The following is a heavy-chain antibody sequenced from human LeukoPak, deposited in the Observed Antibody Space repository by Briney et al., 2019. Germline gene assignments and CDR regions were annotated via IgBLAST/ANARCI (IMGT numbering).Heavy chain of an antibody. CDR3: ARETYYYGSGNYLGY. CDR1: GFTFSSYS. CDR2: ISSSSSYI. J-gene: IGHJ4*02. V-gene: IGHV3-21*01. D-gene: IGHD3-10*01. Sequence: GGSLRLSCAASGFTFSSYSMNWVRQAPGKGLEWVSSISSSSSYIYYADSVKGRFTISRDNAKNSLYLQMNSLRAEDTAVYYCARETYYYGSGNYLGYWGQGTLVTVSS.